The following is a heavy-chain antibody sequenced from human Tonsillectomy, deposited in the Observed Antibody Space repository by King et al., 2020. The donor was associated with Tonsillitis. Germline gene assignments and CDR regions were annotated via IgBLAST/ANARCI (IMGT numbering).Heavy chain of an antibody. CDR2: IYYSGST. J-gene: IGHJ4*02. V-gene: IGHV4-31*03. CDR3: ARERFYYDSSGYSAFDY. CDR1: GGSISSGAFY. Sequence: QLQESGPGLVKPSQTLSLTCNVSGGSISSGAFYWNWIRQHPGKGLEWIGNIYYSGSTYYNPSLKSRITISVDTSKNQFSLKLSSMAAADTAVYYCARERFYYDSSGYSAFDYWGQGALVTVSS. D-gene: IGHD3-22*01.